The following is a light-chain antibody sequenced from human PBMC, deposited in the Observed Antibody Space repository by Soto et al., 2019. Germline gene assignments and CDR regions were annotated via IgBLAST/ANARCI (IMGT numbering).Light chain of an antibody. CDR2: DAS. Sequence: DIQMIQSPSSLSASVGDRVTITCQASQEISNYLNWYQQKPGKAPKLLIYDASNLERGVPSRFSGRGSGTDFTFTISSLQPEDFATYYWRQYDHLPRTFGRGTKVEIK. CDR3: RQYDHLPRT. V-gene: IGKV1-33*01. CDR1: QEISNY. J-gene: IGKJ1*01.